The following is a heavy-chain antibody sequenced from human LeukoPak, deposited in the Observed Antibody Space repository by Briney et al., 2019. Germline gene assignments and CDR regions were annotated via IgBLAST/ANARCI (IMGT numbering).Heavy chain of an antibody. CDR1: GFTFSSYA. Sequence: PGGSLRLSCAASGFTFSSYAMSWVRQAPGKGLEWVSSISSSSSYIYYADSVKGRFTISRDNAKNSLYLQMNSLRAEDTAVYYCARDRTPDFWSGYYVSEHWYDPWGQGTLVTVSS. V-gene: IGHV3-21*01. J-gene: IGHJ5*02. CDR2: ISSSSSYI. D-gene: IGHD3-3*01. CDR3: ARDRTPDFWSGYYVSEHWYDP.